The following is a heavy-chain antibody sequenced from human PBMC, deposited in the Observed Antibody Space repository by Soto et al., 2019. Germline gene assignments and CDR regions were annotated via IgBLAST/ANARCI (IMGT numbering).Heavy chain of an antibody. D-gene: IGHD1-26*01. CDR3: AKIPSPSGSYWPFDY. Sequence: GGSLRLSCAASGFTFSSYAMSWVRQAPGKGLEWVSAISGSGGSTYYADSVKGRFTISRDNSKNTLYLQMNSLRAEDTAVYYCAKIPSPSGSYWPFDYWGQGTLVTVSS. CDR1: GFTFSSYA. V-gene: IGHV3-23*01. J-gene: IGHJ4*02. CDR2: ISGSGGST.